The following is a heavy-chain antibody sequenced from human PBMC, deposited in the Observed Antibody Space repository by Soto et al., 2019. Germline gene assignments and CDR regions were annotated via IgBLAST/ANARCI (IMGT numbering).Heavy chain of an antibody. CDR1: GGSISSGGYY. CDR3: ASQDYGSGSYGFDP. J-gene: IGHJ5*02. CDR2: IYYSGST. Sequence: SETLSLTCTVFGGSISSGGYYWSWIRQHPGKGLEWIGYIYYSGSTYYNPSLKSRVTISVDTSKNQFSLKLSSVTAADTAVYYCASQDYGSGSYGFDPWGRGTLVTVSS. V-gene: IGHV4-31*03. D-gene: IGHD3-10*01.